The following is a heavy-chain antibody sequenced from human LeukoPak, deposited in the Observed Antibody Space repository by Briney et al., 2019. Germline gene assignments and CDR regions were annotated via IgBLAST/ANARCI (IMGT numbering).Heavy chain of an antibody. J-gene: IGHJ4*02. CDR1: GFTFDDYA. Sequence: GGSLRLSFAASGFTFDDYAMHWVRQAPGKGLEWVSLISGDGGSTYYADSVKGRFTISRDKSKNSLYLQMNSLRTEDTALYYCAKDWGYGSGSYFWGQGTLVTVSS. D-gene: IGHD3-10*01. CDR3: AKDWGYGSGSYF. CDR2: ISGDGGST. V-gene: IGHV3-43*02.